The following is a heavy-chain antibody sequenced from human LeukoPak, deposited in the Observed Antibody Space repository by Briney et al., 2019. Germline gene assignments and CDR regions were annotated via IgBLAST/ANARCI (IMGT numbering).Heavy chain of an antibody. V-gene: IGHV3-30*18. CDR3: AKDGSLVRGVIYYYYGMDV. Sequence: GGSLRLSCAASGFTFSSYGMHWVRQAPGKGLEWVAVISYDGSNKYYADSVKGRFTISRDNSKNTLYLQMNSLRAEDTAVYYCAKDGSLVRGVIYYYYGMDVWGQGTTGTGSS. D-gene: IGHD3-10*01. J-gene: IGHJ6*02. CDR1: GFTFSSYG. CDR2: ISYDGSNK.